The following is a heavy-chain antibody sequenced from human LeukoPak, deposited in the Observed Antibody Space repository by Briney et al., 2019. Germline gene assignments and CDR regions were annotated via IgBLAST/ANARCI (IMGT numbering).Heavy chain of an antibody. J-gene: IGHJ4*02. CDR3: ARGTSFTFGGVIVIGPFDY. Sequence: GESLKISCKGSGYSFTSYWIGWVRQMPGKGLEWMGIIYPGDSDTRYSPSFQGQVTISADKSISTAYLQWSSLKASDTAMYYCARGTSFTFGGVIVIGPFDYWGQGTLVTVSS. CDR1: GYSFTSYW. D-gene: IGHD3-16*02. CDR2: IYPGDSDT. V-gene: IGHV5-51*01.